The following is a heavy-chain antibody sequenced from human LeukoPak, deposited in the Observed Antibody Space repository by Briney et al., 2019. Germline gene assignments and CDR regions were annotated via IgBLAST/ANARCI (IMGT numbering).Heavy chain of an antibody. CDR3: ARRVNTGYYFDY. V-gene: IGHV5-51*01. CDR1: GYSFTTYW. Sequence: GESLKISCKGSGYSFTTYWIGWVRQMPGKALECMGIIYPGDSDTTYSPSFQGQVTISADKSITTAYLQLSSLKASDTAIYYCARRVNTGYYFDYWGQGTLVTVSS. J-gene: IGHJ4*02. CDR2: IYPGDSDT. D-gene: IGHD2-8*02.